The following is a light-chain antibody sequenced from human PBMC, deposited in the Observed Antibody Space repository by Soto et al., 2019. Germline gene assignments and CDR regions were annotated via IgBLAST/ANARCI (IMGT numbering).Light chain of an antibody. CDR1: QTVSSNS. Sequence: PGERATLSCRASQTVSSNSLAWYHHKPGQAPRLLIFGASSRATGIPDRFSGSGSGTDFTLTISRLEPEDFAVFYCQLYGSSARTFGQGTKVDIK. V-gene: IGKV3-20*01. CDR3: QLYGSSART. CDR2: GAS. J-gene: IGKJ1*01.